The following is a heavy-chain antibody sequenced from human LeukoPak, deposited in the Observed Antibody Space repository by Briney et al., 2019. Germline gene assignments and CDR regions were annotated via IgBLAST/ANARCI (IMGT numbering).Heavy chain of an antibody. CDR2: IYRSGST. J-gene: IGHJ6*03. V-gene: IGHV4-61*02. Sequence: SQTLSLTCTVSGGSISSGSYYWNWIRQPAGKGLEWIGRIYRSGSTNYNPSLKSRVTISVDTSKNQFSLKLSSVTAADTAVYYCAREAPDITMITVNDYYYYMDVWGKGTTVTISS. D-gene: IGHD3-22*01. CDR1: GGSISSGSYY. CDR3: AREAPDITMITVNDYYYYMDV.